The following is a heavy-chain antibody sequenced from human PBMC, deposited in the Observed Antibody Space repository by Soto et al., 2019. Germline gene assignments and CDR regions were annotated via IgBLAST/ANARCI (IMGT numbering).Heavy chain of an antibody. J-gene: IGHJ4*02. Sequence: ASVKVSCKASGYTFSSYYMNWVRQAPGQGLEWMGIINPSGDDTTYAQKFQGRVTMTRDTSTSTVYMELSSLRSEDTAVYYCVREPRDIVVVVTANFDYWGQGTLVTVSS. CDR2: INPSGDDT. CDR1: GYTFSSYY. D-gene: IGHD2-15*01. CDR3: VREPRDIVVVVTANFDY. V-gene: IGHV1-46*01.